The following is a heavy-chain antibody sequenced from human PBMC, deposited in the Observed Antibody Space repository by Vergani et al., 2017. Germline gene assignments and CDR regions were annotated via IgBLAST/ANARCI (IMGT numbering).Heavy chain of an antibody. V-gene: IGHV1-69*13. CDR2: FIPIFGTA. Sequence: QVQLVQSGAEVKKPGSSVKVSCKASGGTFSSYAISWVRQAPGQGLEWMGRFIPIFGTANYAQKFQGRVTITADESTSTAYMELSSLRSEDTAVYYCARDVNGAYCGGDCYSGAGDAFDIWGQGTMVTVSS. CDR1: GGTFSSYA. J-gene: IGHJ3*02. CDR3: ARDVNGAYCGGDCYSGAGDAFDI. D-gene: IGHD2-21*02.